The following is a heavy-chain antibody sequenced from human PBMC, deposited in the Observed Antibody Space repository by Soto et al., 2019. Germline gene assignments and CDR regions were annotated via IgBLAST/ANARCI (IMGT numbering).Heavy chain of an antibody. J-gene: IGHJ6*02. Sequence: SETLSLTCAVSGGSISSGGYSWSWIRQPPGKGLEWIGYIYHSGSTYYNPSLKSRVTISVDRSKNQFSLKLSSVTAADTAVYYCARGRDYYGSGMVDVWGQGTTVTVSS. D-gene: IGHD3-10*01. CDR2: IYHSGST. CDR3: ARGRDYYGSGMVDV. V-gene: IGHV4-30-2*01. CDR1: GGSISSGGYS.